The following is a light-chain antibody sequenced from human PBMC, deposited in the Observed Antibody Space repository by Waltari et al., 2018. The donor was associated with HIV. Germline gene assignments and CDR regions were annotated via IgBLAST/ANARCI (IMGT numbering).Light chain of an antibody. J-gene: IGLJ1*01. CDR2: CYG. Sequence: SFVLTQLHSVSVAPGQTATITCGGNTIGRRSVHWYQQKPGQAPVLFLVCYGDRPSGIPERFPCPHFGNHANLTITRVEVGDEADYYFQVWGTVSAHYGFRPGTEVTAL. CDR3: QVWGTVSAHYG. V-gene: IGLV3-21*02. CDR1: TIGRRS.